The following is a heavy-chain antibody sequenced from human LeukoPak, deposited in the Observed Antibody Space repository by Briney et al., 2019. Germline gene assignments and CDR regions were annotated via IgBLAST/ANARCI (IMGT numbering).Heavy chain of an antibody. V-gene: IGHV3-7*01. D-gene: IGHD1-26*01. J-gene: IGHJ4*02. Sequence: GGSLRLSCAASGFSLSNYWISWVRQAPGKGLEWVANIKLDGSEKYYVNPVKGRFTISRDNAKNSLNLQMNSLRAEDTAVYYCARETRGSYVPGLDSWGQGTLVTVSS. CDR1: GFSLSNYW. CDR3: ARETRGSYVPGLDS. CDR2: IKLDGSEK.